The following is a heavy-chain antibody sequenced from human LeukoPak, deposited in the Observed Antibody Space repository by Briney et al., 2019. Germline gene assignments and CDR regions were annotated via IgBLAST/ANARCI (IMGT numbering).Heavy chain of an antibody. Sequence: GGSLRLSCAASGFTFSSYAMSWARQAPGKGLEWVSAVNARGYSTYYADSVKGRFTISRDNSKNTVFLQMSSLRVEDTAVFYCANLGSSELRVPASQGNWGQGTLVTVSS. CDR2: VNARGYST. V-gene: IGHV3-23*01. D-gene: IGHD2-2*01. J-gene: IGHJ4*02. CDR3: ANLGSSELRVPASQGN. CDR1: GFTFSSYA.